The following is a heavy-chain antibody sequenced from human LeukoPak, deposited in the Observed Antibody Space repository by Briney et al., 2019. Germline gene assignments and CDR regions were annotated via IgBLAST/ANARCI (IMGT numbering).Heavy chain of an antibody. CDR2: ISSSSSYI. CDR3: VRGAYSSSWLNFDY. Sequence: PGGSLRLSCAASEFTFSDYYMTWIRQAPGKGLEWVSSISSSSSYIYYADAVKGRFTISRDNAKNSLYLQMNSLRAEDTAVYYCVRGAYSSSWLNFDYWGQGTLVTVSS. D-gene: IGHD6-13*01. CDR1: EFTFSDYY. J-gene: IGHJ4*02. V-gene: IGHV3-11*06.